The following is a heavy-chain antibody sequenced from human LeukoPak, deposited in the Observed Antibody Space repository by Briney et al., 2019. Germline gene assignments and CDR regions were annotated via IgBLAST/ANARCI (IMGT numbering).Heavy chain of an antibody. Sequence: GASVKVSCKASGYTFTGYYMHWVRQAPGQGLEWMGWISAYNGNTNYAQKLQGRVTMTTDTSTSTAYMELRSLRSDDTAVYYCARTSSTSPYGMDVWGQGTTVTVSS. V-gene: IGHV1-18*04. CDR3: ARTSSTSPYGMDV. CDR1: GYTFTGYY. D-gene: IGHD2-2*01. CDR2: ISAYNGNT. J-gene: IGHJ6*02.